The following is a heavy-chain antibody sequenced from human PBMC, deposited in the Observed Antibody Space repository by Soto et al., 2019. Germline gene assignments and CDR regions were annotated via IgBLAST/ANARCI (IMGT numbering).Heavy chain of an antibody. J-gene: IGHJ5*02. V-gene: IGHV3-49*04. CDR3: ATEGSPYGKWLDR. CDR2: IRSKPYGGTE. CDR1: GFTFGDYA. Sequence: PGGSLRLSCTPSGFTFGDYAVNWVRQAPGKGLEWVGLIRSKPYGGTEEYAASVEGRFTISRDDSQNIAYLQMNNLKIEDTAVYYCATEGSPYGKWLDRWGRGTLVTVSS. D-gene: IGHD1-26*01.